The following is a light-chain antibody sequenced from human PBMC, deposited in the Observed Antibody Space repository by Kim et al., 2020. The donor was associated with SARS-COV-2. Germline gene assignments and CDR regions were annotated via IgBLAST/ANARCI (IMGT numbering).Light chain of an antibody. J-gene: IGLJ2*01. V-gene: IGLV3-1*01. CDR3: QAWDTTVV. Sequence: VSVSPGQTASITCSGDQLGNKYVCWYQQRPGQSTVLVIYQDKNRPSGIPERFSGSNSGNTATLTISGTQAMDEADYYCQAWDTTVVFGGGTQLTVL. CDR1: QLGNKY. CDR2: QDK.